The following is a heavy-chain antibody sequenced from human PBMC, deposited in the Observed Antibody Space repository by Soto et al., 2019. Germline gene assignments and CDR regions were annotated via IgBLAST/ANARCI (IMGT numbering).Heavy chain of an antibody. CDR2: IYYSGST. J-gene: IGHJ2*01. V-gene: IGHV4-31*03. CDR3: AQYGSGSNYWYFDL. Sequence: SETLSLTCTVSGGSISSGGYYWSWIRQHPGKGLEWIGYIYYSGSTYYNPSLKSRVTISVDTSKNQFSLKLSSVTAADTAVYYWAQYGSGSNYWYFDLWGRGTLVTVSS. CDR1: GGSISSGGYY. D-gene: IGHD3-10*01.